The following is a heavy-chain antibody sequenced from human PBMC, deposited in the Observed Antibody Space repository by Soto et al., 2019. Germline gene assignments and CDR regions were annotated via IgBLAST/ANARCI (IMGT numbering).Heavy chain of an antibody. CDR1: GGSLSSSSYY. D-gene: IGHD3-22*01. Sequence: SETLSLTCTVSGGSLSSSSYYWGWIRQPPGKGLEWIGSIYYSGSTYYNPSLKSRVTISVDTSKNQFSLKLSSVTAADTAVYYCASGLGYYYYYMDVWGKGTTVTVSS. CDR2: IYYSGST. CDR3: ASGLGYYYYYMDV. V-gene: IGHV4-39*01. J-gene: IGHJ6*03.